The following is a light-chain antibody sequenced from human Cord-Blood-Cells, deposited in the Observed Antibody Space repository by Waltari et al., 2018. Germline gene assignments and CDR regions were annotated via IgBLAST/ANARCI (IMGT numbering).Light chain of an antibody. CDR1: QSISSW. Sequence: DSQMTQSPFTLSASVGARVTITCRVSQSISSWLAWYQQKPGKAPKLLIYDASSLESGVPSRFSGSGSGTEFTLTISSLQPDDFATYYCQQYNSYSTFGQGTKLEIK. CDR2: DAS. CDR3: QQYNSYST. J-gene: IGKJ2*01. V-gene: IGKV1-5*01.